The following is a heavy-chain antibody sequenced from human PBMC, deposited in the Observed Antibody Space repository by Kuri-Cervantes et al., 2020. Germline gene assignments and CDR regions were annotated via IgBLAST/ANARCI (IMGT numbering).Heavy chain of an antibody. CDR1: GFTFSSYG. CDR2: IWYDGSNK. D-gene: IGHD2-2*01. CDR3: TTGEVAVVPAATHYYYYYGMDV. J-gene: IGHJ6*01. Sequence: GESLKISCAASGFTFSSYGMHWVRQAPGKGLEWVAVIWYDGSNKYHADSVKGRFTISRDNSKNTLYLQMNSLRAEDTAVYYCTTGEVAVVPAATHYYYYYGMDVWGQGITVTVSS. V-gene: IGHV3-33*01.